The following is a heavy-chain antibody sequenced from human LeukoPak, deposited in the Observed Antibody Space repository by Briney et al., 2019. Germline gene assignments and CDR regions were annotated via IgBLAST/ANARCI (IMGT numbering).Heavy chain of an antibody. V-gene: IGHV3-23*01. CDR2: IRGSDGAT. Sequence: GGSLRLSCAASGGTFSSYAIAWVRQAPGKGLEWVSAIRGSDGATYYADSVKGRFTISRDNSKNTLSPQMNSLRAEDTAVYYCAKDIRVSYWGQGTLVTVSS. CDR3: AKDIRVSY. D-gene: IGHD2-21*01. CDR1: GGTFSSYA. J-gene: IGHJ4*02.